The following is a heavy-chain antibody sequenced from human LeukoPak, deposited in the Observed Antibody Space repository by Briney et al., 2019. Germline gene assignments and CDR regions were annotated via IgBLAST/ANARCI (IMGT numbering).Heavy chain of an antibody. V-gene: IGHV1-69*13. CDR2: IIPIFGTA. CDR1: GGTFSSYA. D-gene: IGHD5-12*01. CDR3: ARAITYYYYYYMDV. J-gene: IGHJ6*03. Sequence: SVKVSCKASGGTFSSYAISWVRQAPGQGLEWMGGIIPIFGTASYAQKFQGRVTITADESTSTAYMELSSLRSEDTAVYYCARAITYYYYYYMDVWGKGTTVTVSS.